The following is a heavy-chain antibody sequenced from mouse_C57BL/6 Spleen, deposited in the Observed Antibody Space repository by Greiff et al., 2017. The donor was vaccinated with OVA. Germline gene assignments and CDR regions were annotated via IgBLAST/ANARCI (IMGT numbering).Heavy chain of an antibody. CDR2: IYPSDSET. Sequence: VQLQQPGAELVRPGSSVKLSCKASGYTFTSYWMDWVKQRPGQGLEWIGNIYPSDSETHYNQKFKDKATLTVDKSSSTAYMQLSSLTSEDSAVYYCARSGYGSSYYYAMDYWGQGTSVTVSS. CDR1: GYTFTSYW. V-gene: IGHV1-61*01. J-gene: IGHJ4*01. CDR3: ARSGYGSSYYYAMDY. D-gene: IGHD1-3*01.